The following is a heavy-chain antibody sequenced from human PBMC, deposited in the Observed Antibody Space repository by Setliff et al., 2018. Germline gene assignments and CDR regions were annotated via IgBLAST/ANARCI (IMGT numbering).Heavy chain of an antibody. CDR3: ITDPGAWQPH. V-gene: IGHV3-15*01. J-gene: IGHJ4*02. CDR1: GLNFMNAW. Sequence: GGSLRLSCAVSGLNFMNAWMSWVRQAPGKGLEWVARIKSKSDGETREYAAPVRDRFIISRDDSRNTLYLQMYSLTTEDTAVYYCITDPGAWQPHWGQGTLVTVSS. D-gene: IGHD7-27*01. CDR2: IKSKSDGETR.